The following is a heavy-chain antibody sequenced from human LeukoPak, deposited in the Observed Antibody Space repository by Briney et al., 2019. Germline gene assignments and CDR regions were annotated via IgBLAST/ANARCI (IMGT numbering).Heavy chain of an antibody. V-gene: IGHV1-69*13. CDR2: IIPIFGTA. D-gene: IGHD2-2*01. CDR1: GGTFSSYA. J-gene: IGHJ5*02. CDR3: ARVSVVPAAMGTWFDP. Sequence: ASVKVSCRASGGTFSSYAISWVRQAPGQGLEWMGGIIPIFGTANYAQKFQGRVTITADESTSTAYMELSSLRSEDKAVYYCARVSVVPAAMGTWFDPWGQGTLVTVSS.